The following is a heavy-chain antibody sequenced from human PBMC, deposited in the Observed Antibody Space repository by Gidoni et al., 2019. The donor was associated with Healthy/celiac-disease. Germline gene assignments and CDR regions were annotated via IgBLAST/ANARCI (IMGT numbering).Heavy chain of an antibody. CDR3: ARDSLYCSGGSCYSDY. V-gene: IGHV3-21*01. CDR2: ISSGSSYI. Sequence: EVQLVESGGGLVKPGGSLRLSCAASGFAFSSHSMNWVRQAPGKGLEWVSSISSGSSYISYADSVKGRFTISRDNAKNSLYLQMNSLRAEDTAVYYCARDSLYCSGGSCYSDYWGQGTLATVSS. D-gene: IGHD2-15*01. J-gene: IGHJ4*02. CDR1: GFAFSSHS.